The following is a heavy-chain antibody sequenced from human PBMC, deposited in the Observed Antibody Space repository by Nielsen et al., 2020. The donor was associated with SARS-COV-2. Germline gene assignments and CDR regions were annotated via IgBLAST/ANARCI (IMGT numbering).Heavy chain of an antibody. J-gene: IGHJ4*02. Sequence: SGPTLVKPTQTLTLTCTLSGVSVGTTGVGVGWVRQPPGKALEWLAVIYWSDDKRFNASLSSRLTIIKDTSKNQVVLALTNMDPSDTATYFCVYRRDATYLSSWGQGILVTVSS. V-gene: IGHV2-5*01. CDR1: GVSVGTTGVG. CDR2: IYWSDDK. CDR3: VYRRDATYLSS. D-gene: IGHD2/OR15-2a*01.